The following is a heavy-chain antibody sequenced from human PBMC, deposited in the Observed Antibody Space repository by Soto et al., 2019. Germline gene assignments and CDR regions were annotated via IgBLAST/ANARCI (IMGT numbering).Heavy chain of an antibody. V-gene: IGHV1-69*01. D-gene: IGHD3-16*01. J-gene: IGHJ4*02. CDR2: IIPIFATG. Sequence: QVQLVQSGAEVKTPGSSVKVSCKASGGSFSSFAISWVRQAPGQAPEWMGGIIPIFATGNYAQKFQGRVTIGADGSTSTAYMELCSLTSDDTAIYYCARGKPRGHGVGITFYDYWGQGTLVTVSS. CDR1: GGSFSSFA. CDR3: ARGKPRGHGVGITFYDY.